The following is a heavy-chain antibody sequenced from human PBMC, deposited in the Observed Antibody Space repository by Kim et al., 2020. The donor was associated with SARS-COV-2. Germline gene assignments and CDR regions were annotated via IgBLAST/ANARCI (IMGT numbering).Heavy chain of an antibody. CDR3: ARNMWADVVTAVDV. CDR1: GFTFADYA. D-gene: IGHD2-21*02. CDR2: ISWNSGSI. J-gene: IGHJ6*04. Sequence: GGSLRLSCAVSGFTFADYAMHWVRQAPGKGLEWVSGISWNSGSIGYADSVKGRFTISRDNAKSSLYLQMNSLRGEDTALDYCARNMWADVVTAVDVWGKGTTVIVSS. V-gene: IGHV3-9*01.